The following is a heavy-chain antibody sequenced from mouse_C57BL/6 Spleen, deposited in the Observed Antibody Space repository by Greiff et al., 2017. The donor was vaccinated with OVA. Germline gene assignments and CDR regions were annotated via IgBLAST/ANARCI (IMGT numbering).Heavy chain of an antibody. D-gene: IGHD2-5*01. Sequence: EVKLQESGPGLVKPSQSLSLTCSVTGYSITSGYYWNWIRQFPGNKLEWMGYISYDGSNNYNPSLKNRISITRDTSKNQFFLKLNSVTTEDTATYYCAREGPYSNSFDYWGQGTTLTVSS. CDR2: ISYDGSN. V-gene: IGHV3-6*01. J-gene: IGHJ2*01. CDR1: GYSITSGYY. CDR3: AREGPYSNSFDY.